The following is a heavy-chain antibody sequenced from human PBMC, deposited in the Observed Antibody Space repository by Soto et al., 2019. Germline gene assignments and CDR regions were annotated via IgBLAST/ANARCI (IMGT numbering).Heavy chain of an antibody. CDR3: ARDTPLTDY. CDR2: ISAYNTNT. CDR1: GYTFTSYH. V-gene: IGHV1-18*01. Sequence: QVQLVQSGAEVKKPGASVKVSCKTSGYTFTSYHISWVRQAPGQGLEWMGWISAYNTNTNYAQKFQGRVTMTTDTLTGTADMALRRLGSYDTAVYYFARDTPLTDYWGEGALVTVSS. J-gene: IGHJ4*02.